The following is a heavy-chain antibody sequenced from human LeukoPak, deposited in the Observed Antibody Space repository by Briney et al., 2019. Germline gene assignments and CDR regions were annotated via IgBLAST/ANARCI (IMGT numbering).Heavy chain of an antibody. Sequence: SQTLSLTCTVSGGSISSGGYYWSWIRQHPGKGLEWIGYIYHSGGTNYNPPLQSRVTISVDTSKNQFSLNLNSVTAADTAVYYCARGGAARLHFQNWGQGTLVTVSS. D-gene: IGHD6-6*01. CDR2: IYHSGGT. V-gene: IGHV4-61*08. CDR1: GGSISSGGYY. CDR3: ARGGAARLHFQN. J-gene: IGHJ1*01.